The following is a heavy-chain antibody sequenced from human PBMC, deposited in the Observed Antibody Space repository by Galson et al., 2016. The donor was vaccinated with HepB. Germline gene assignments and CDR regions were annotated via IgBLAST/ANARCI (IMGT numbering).Heavy chain of an antibody. CDR3: AGSGDYYYFDY. D-gene: IGHD7-27*01. Sequence: SLRLSCAASGFTVSSNYMNWVRQAPGKGLEWVSIIYVGGSTYYADSVRGRFTISRDNSKNTLYLQTNSLRAEDTAVYYCAGSGDYYYFDYWGQGTLVTVSS. V-gene: IGHV3-53*01. CDR2: IYVGGST. J-gene: IGHJ4*02. CDR1: GFTVSSNY.